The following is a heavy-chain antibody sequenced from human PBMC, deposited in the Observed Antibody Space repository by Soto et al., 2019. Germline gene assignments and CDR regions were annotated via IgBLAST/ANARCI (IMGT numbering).Heavy chain of an antibody. CDR2: ISSSVSDI. Sequence: PGGSLRLSCAASEFTFSNYAMSWVRQAPGKGLEWVSFISSSVSDIYYADSVEGRFTISRDNAKNSLFLQMNGLRVEDTAVYYCTKGGPSGGASSLWGQGILVPVSS. V-gene: IGHV3-21*01. CDR1: EFTFSNYA. D-gene: IGHD3-16*01. J-gene: IGHJ4*02. CDR3: TKGGPSGGASSL.